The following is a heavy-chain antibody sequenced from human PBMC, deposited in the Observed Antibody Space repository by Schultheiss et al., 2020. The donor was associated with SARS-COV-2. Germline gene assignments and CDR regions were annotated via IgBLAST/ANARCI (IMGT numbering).Heavy chain of an antibody. CDR2: ISYDGSNK. CDR1: GFTFSSYA. J-gene: IGHJ4*02. V-gene: IGHV3-30*04. D-gene: IGHD2-15*01. CDR3: ARGRHGRKYCSGGSCYSVVDY. Sequence: GESLKISCAASGFTFSSYAMHWVRQAPGKGLEWVAVISYDGSNKYYADSVKGRFTISRDNAKNSLYLQMNTLRAEDTAVYYCARGRHGRKYCSGGSCYSVVDYWGQGTLVTVSS.